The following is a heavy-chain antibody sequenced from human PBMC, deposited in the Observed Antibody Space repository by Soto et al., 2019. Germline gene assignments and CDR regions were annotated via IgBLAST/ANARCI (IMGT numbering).Heavy chain of an antibody. Sequence: GGSLRLSCAASGFTFSSYAMSWVRQAPGKGLEWVSAISGSGGSTYYADSVKGRFTISRDNSKNTLYLQMNSLRAEDTAVYYCAKGDATSYYYDSSGYYFDYWGQGTLVTVSS. V-gene: IGHV3-23*01. CDR3: AKGDATSYYYDSSGYYFDY. CDR1: GFTFSSYA. J-gene: IGHJ4*02. CDR2: ISGSGGST. D-gene: IGHD3-22*01.